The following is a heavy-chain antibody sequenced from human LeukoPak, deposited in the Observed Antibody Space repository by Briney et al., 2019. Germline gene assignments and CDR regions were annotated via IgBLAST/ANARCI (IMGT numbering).Heavy chain of an antibody. CDR2: INSDGSST. J-gene: IGHJ4*02. V-gene: IGHV3-74*01. D-gene: IGHD6-13*01. CDR1: GFTFSSYW. Sequence: GGSLRLSCAASGFTFSSYWVHWVRQAPGKGLVWVSRINSDGSSTSYADSVKGRFTISRDNAMNTLYLQMNSLRAEDTAVYYCARNSFSSWYPACDYWGQGTLVTVSS. CDR3: ARNSFSSWYPACDY.